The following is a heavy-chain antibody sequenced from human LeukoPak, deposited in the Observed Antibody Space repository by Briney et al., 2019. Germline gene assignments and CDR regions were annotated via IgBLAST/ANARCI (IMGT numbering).Heavy chain of an antibody. CDR2: IIPIFGST. J-gene: IGHJ3*01. Sequence: SVKVSCKSSGGTFGSYSFSWVRQAPGQGLEWMGVIIPIFGSTKYAQKFQGRVTITTDESTSTAYMELSSLRFEETAVYYCARDRYTHGVCYSPGAFDLWGQGTMVTVSS. V-gene: IGHV1-69*05. D-gene: IGHD2-8*01. CDR1: GGTFGSYS. CDR3: ARDRYTHGVCYSPGAFDL.